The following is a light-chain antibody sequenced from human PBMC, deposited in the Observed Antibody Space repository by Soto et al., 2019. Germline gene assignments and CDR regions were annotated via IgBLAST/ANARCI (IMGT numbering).Light chain of an antibody. CDR1: RSFASSY. CDR2: AAS. V-gene: IGKV3-20*01. J-gene: IGKJ2*01. CDR3: QQYGASPPYT. Sequence: EVVMTPSPGTLSLSPGERATLSCRASRSFASSYLAWYQHKPGQAPRLLIYAASIRATGVPDRFSGSGSGTDITLTISRLEPEDSAVYYCQQYGASPPYTFGQGTKVDIK.